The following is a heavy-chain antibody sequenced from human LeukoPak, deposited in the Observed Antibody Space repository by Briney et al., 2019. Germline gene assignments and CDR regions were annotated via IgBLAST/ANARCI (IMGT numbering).Heavy chain of an antibody. Sequence: GGSLRLSCAASGFTFSSYAMSWVRQAPGKGLEWVSAISGSGGSTYYADSVKGRLTISRDNSKNTLYLQMNSLRAEDTAVYYCAKGSTGDLYYYYYMDVWGKGTTVTVSS. CDR3: AKGSTGDLYYYYYMDV. D-gene: IGHD7-27*01. J-gene: IGHJ6*03. CDR2: ISGSGGST. V-gene: IGHV3-23*01. CDR1: GFTFSSYA.